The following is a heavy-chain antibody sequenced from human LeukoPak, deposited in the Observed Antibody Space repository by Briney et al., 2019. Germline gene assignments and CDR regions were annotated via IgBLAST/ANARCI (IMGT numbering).Heavy chain of an antibody. CDR2: ISGSGGST. CDR1: GFTFSSYA. CDR3: AKDQGPIGNAFDI. D-gene: IGHD3-10*01. Sequence: GGSLRLSCAASGFTFSSYAMSWLRQAPGKGLEWVSAISGSGGSTYYADSVKGRFTISRDNSKNTLYLQMNSLRAEDTAVYYCAKDQGPIGNAFDIWGQGTMVTVSS. V-gene: IGHV3-23*01. J-gene: IGHJ3*02.